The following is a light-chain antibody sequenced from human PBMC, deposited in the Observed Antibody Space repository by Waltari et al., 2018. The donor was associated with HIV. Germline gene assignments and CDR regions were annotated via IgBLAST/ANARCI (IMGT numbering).Light chain of an antibody. CDR1: ALGDKC. V-gene: IGLV3-1*01. CDR3: QAWDNSALWV. Sequence: SSQVTQSPSVSVSTGQTPTITCSGDALGDKCVCWYQQQPGQSPVLVIYQHTTRPPGIPERFAGSNSGNTATLTISGTQAMDEADYYCQAWDNSALWVFGSGTKVTVL. J-gene: IGLJ1*01. CDR2: QHT.